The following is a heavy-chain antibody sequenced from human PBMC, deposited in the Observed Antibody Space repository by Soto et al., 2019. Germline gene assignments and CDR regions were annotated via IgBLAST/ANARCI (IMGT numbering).Heavy chain of an antibody. CDR1: GFTFSRYV. J-gene: IGHJ4*02. CDR2: LSGSGKT. V-gene: IGHV3-23*01. CDR3: AKERGNSPGHELFDY. D-gene: IGHD5-18*01. Sequence: GGSLRLSCAASGFTFSRYVMSWVRQAPGKGLEWVSALSGSGKTYYADSVKGRFTISGDTSKNKLYLQMDGLRVEDTAVYYCAKERGNSPGHELFDYWGQGTLVTVSS.